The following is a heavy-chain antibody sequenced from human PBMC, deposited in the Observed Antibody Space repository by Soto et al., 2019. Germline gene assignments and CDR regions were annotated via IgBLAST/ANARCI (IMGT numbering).Heavy chain of an antibody. CDR3: AKSTATGGGAFDI. J-gene: IGHJ3*02. V-gene: IGHV3-23*01. D-gene: IGHD2-8*02. CDR2: ILVDGRT. Sequence: GSLRLYCAASGFICSSYDMSWVRQAPGKGLEWVSTILVDGRTFYVDSVKGRFTISRDSSKNTVYLQMNSLTAGDTALYYCAKSTATGGGAFDICGQGTMVIVSS. CDR1: GFICSSYD.